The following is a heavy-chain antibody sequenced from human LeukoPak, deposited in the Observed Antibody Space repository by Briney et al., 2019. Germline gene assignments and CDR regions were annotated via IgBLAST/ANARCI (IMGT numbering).Heavy chain of an antibody. CDR3: AKDRSIGTYYTFDS. CDR1: GFTFNNYA. Sequence: GGSLRLSCAASGFTFNNYAMSWVRQAPGKGLEWVSTVSGSGAIAYYTDSDKGRFTISRDNSKNTLYLQMSSLTAKDTAVYYCAKDRSIGTYYTFDSWGQGTLVAVSS. J-gene: IGHJ4*02. D-gene: IGHD1-26*01. CDR2: VSGSGAIA. V-gene: IGHV3-23*01.